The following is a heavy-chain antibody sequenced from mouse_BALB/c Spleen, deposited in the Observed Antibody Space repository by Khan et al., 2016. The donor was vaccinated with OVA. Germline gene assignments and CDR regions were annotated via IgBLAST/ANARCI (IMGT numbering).Heavy chain of an antibody. V-gene: IGHV1-26*01. D-gene: IGHD2-14*01. Sequence: VHVKQSGPDLVKPGASVKISCKASGYSFTGYYMNWVKQSHGKSLECIGRVNPNTGNTNYNQKFKGKAILTVDTSSSTAYMELRSLTSEDSAVDYCARGYDFCAYWGQGTLVTVSA. J-gene: IGHJ3*01. CDR2: VNPNTGNT. CDR3: ARGYDFCAY. CDR1: GYSFTGYY.